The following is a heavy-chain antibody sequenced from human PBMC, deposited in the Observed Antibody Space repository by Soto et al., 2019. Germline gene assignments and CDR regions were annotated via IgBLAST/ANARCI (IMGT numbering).Heavy chain of an antibody. Sequence: PSETLSLTCTVSGGSIRSSGYYWGWIRQPPGKGLEWIGSIYYSGSTYHNPSLKSRVTISVDTSKNQFSLKLSFVTAADTAVYFCARDCSSSRYYGGYNSGLVVWGQGTTVTVSS. V-gene: IGHV4-39*01. CDR3: ARDCSSSRYYGGYNSGLVV. J-gene: IGHJ6*02. D-gene: IGHD2-2*01. CDR1: GGSIRSSGYY. CDR2: IYYSGST.